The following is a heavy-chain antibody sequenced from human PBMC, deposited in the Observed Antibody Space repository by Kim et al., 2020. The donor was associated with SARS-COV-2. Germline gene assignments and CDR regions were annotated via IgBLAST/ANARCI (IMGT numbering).Heavy chain of an antibody. CDR2: IYYSGST. V-gene: IGHV4-59*13. Sequence: SETLSLTCTVSGGSISSYYWSWIRQPPGKGLEWIGYIYYSGSTNYNPSLKSRVTISVDTSKNQFSLKLSSVTAADTAVYYCAREQLVPHQRGYFDYWGQGTLVTVSS. J-gene: IGHJ4*02. D-gene: IGHD6-13*01. CDR3: AREQLVPHQRGYFDY. CDR1: GGSISSYY.